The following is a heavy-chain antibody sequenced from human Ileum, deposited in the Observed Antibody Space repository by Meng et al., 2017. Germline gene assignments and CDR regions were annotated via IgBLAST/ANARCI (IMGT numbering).Heavy chain of an antibody. J-gene: IGHJ4*02. CDR2: ISSSGSTI. CDR3: ARGRLIRHAFDY. D-gene: IGHD2-21*01. V-gene: IGHV3-11*01. Sequence: GESLKISCAASGFTFSDYYMSWIRQAPGKGLEWVSYISSSGSTIYYADSVKGRFTISRDNAKNSLYLQMNSLRAEDTAGYYCARGRLIRHAFDYWGQGTLVTVSS. CDR1: GFTFSDYY.